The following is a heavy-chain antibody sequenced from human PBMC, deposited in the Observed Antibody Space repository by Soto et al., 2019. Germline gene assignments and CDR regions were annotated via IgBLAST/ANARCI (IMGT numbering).Heavy chain of an antibody. CDR3: AKGEAWSSNYGMDV. CDR2: ISGSGGST. V-gene: IGHV3-23*01. CDR1: GFTFSSYA. J-gene: IGHJ6*02. Sequence: PGGSLRLSCAASGFTFSSYALSWVRQAPGKGLEWVSAISGSGGSTYYADSVKGRFTISRDNSKNTLYLQMNSLRAEDTAVYYCAKGEAWSSNYGMDVWGQGTTVTVSS. D-gene: IGHD2-2*01.